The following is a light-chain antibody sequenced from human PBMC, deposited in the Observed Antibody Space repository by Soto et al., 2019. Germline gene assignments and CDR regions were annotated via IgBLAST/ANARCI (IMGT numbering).Light chain of an antibody. V-gene: IGLV2-8*01. Sequence: QSALTQPPSASGSPGQSVTITCTGTSNDVGGYNYVSWYQQHPGKAPKLMIYEVNKRPSGVPDRFSGSKSGNTASLTVSGLQADDEADYYCNSFAGATHVVFGGGTKL. J-gene: IGLJ2*01. CDR1: SNDVGGYNY. CDR3: NSFAGATHVV. CDR2: EVN.